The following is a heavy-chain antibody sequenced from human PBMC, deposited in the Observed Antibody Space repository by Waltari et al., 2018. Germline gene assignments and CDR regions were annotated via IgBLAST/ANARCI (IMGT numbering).Heavy chain of an antibody. CDR3: AKVEGGIVTRYYALDI. V-gene: IGHV3-23*01. J-gene: IGHJ3*02. CDR1: GFTFGNSA. Sequence: EVQLLESGGGLVQPGGSLRLSCAASGFTFGNSALSWVRQAPGKGLEWISGISGSSSSTYYADSVKGLFTISRDNSKNTLYLQMNSLRVEDTAVYFCAKVEGGIVTRYYALDIWGQGTMVTVSS. CDR2: ISGSSSST. D-gene: IGHD3-16*02.